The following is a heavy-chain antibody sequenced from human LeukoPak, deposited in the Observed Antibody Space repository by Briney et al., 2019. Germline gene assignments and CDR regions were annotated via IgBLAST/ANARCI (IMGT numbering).Heavy chain of an antibody. CDR1: GYTFTSYG. J-gene: IGHJ4*02. CDR2: ISTYNGDT. CDR3: GREGLGELSLDY. V-gene: IGHV1-18*01. Sequence: PGASVKVSCEASGYTFTSYGINWVRQAPGQGLEWMGWISTYNGDTNYAQNLQGRVTMTTDTSTSTAYMELRSLRSDDTAVYYCGREGLGELSLDYWGQGTLVTVSS. D-gene: IGHD3-16*01.